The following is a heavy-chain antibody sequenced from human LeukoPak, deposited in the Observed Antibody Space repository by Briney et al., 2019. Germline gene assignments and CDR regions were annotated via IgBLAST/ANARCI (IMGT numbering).Heavy chain of an antibody. D-gene: IGHD5-12*01. J-gene: IGHJ4*02. CDR1: GYTFTGYY. V-gene: IGHV1-2*02. CDR3: ARSRVYSGYDSVDY. Sequence: ASVKVSCKASGYTFTGYYMHWVRQAPGQGLEWMGWINPNSGGTNYAQKFQGRVTMTRDTSISTAYMELSRLRSDDTAVYYCARSRVYSGYDSVDYWGQGTLVTVSS. CDR2: INPNSGGT.